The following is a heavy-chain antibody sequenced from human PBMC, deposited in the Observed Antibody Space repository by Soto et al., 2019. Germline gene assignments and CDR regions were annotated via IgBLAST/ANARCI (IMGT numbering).Heavy chain of an antibody. V-gene: IGHV4-34*01. CDR2: INHSGST. J-gene: IGHJ5*02. Sequence: PSETLSLTCAVYGGSFSGYYWSWIRQPPGKGLEWIGEINHSGSTNYNPSLKSRVTISVDTSKNQFSLKLSSVTAADTAVYYCARVWRTVRGFGWFEPWGQGTLVTVSS. CDR1: GGSFSGYY. CDR3: ARVWRTVRGFGWFEP. D-gene: IGHD3-10*01.